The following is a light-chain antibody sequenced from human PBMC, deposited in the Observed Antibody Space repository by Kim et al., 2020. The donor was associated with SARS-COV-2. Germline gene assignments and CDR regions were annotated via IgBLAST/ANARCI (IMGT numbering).Light chain of an antibody. CDR2: KDN. CDR1: SGSIASND. J-gene: IGLJ3*02. V-gene: IGLV6-57*03. Sequence: GKTVTISCTRSSGSIASNDVQWYQQRPGSAPTTVIYKDNQRPSGVPDRFSGSIDSSSNSASLTISGLKTEDEADYYCQSYDSTNQVFGGGTQLTVL. CDR3: QSYDSTNQV.